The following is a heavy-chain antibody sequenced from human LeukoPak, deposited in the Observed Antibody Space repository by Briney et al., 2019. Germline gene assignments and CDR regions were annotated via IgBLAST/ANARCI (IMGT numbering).Heavy chain of an antibody. CDR2: IYYSGST. CDR1: GGSISSYY. V-gene: IGHV4-59*08. Sequence: SETLSLTCTVSGGSISSYYWSWIRQPPGKGLEWIGYIYYSGSTNYNPSLKSRVTISVDTSKNQFSLKLSSVTAADTAVYYCARLPYDSSGYYSGWGQGTLVTVSS. J-gene: IGHJ4*02. D-gene: IGHD3-22*01. CDR3: ARLPYDSSGYYSG.